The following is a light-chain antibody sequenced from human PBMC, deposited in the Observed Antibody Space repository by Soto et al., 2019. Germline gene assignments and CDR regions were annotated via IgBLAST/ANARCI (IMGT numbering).Light chain of an antibody. CDR2: AAS. Sequence: DIQMTQSPSSLSASVGDRVTITCRTSQGINDYLNWYQMKPGEAPKLLIYAASALQSGIPSRFSGSASGTEFTLTITSLQPEDFAVYYCQQYDNWPRTFGQGTKVDIK. CDR1: QGINDY. CDR3: QQYDNWPRT. V-gene: IGKV1-39*01. J-gene: IGKJ1*01.